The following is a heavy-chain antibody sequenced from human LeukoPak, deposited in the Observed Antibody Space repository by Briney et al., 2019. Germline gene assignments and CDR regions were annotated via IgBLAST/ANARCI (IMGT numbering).Heavy chain of an antibody. J-gene: IGHJ4*02. CDR1: GGSISIYY. CDR2: VYNSGST. D-gene: IGHD1-7*01. Sequence: SETLSLTCTVSGGSISIYYWSWIRQPPGKGLEWLRYVYNSGSTDYNPSLKSRVTISADTSKNQFSLKLSSVTAADTAVYYCVRDRELFYWGQGTLVTVSS. V-gene: IGHV4-59*01. CDR3: VRDRELFY.